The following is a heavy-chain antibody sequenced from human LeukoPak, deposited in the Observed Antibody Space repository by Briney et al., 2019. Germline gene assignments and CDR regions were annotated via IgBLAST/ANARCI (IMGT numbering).Heavy chain of an antibody. CDR2: IIPIFGTA. Sequence: GASVKVSCKAYGGTFSSYAISWVRQAPGQGLEWMGGIIPIFGTANYAQKFQGRVTITTDESTSTAYMELSSLRSEDTAVYYCARLDYYDSSGYGELDYWGQGTLVTVSS. J-gene: IGHJ4*02. CDR3: ARLDYYDSSGYGELDY. D-gene: IGHD3-22*01. CDR1: GGTFSSYA. V-gene: IGHV1-69*05.